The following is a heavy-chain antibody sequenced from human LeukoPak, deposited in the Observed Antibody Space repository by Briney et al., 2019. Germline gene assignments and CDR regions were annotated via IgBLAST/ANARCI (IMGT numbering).Heavy chain of an antibody. V-gene: IGHV3-74*01. CDR3: ARDYGDY. J-gene: IGHJ4*02. Sequence: GGSLRLSCAASGFTFSSYWMHWVRHTPGKGLVWVSRIKTDGSRTDYADSVKGRFTISRDNAKNTLYLQMNSLRPDDTAVYYCARDYGDYWGQGALVTVSS. CDR2: IKTDGSRT. CDR1: GFTFSSYW. D-gene: IGHD4-17*01.